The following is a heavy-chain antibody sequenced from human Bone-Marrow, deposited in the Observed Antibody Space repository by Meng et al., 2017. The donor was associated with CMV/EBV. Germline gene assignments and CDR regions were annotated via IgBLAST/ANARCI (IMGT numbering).Heavy chain of an antibody. D-gene: IGHD2-2*01. V-gene: IGHV3-30*02. CDR1: GFTFSSYG. J-gene: IGHJ6*02. CDR2: IWYDGSNK. Sequence: GESLKISCAASGFTFSSYGMHWVRQAPGKGLEWVAVIWYDGSNKYYADSVKGRFTISRDNSKNTLYLQMNSLRAEDTAVYYCATLGYCSSTSCSLYYYYGMDVWGRGTTVTVSS. CDR3: ATLGYCSSTSCSLYYYYGMDV.